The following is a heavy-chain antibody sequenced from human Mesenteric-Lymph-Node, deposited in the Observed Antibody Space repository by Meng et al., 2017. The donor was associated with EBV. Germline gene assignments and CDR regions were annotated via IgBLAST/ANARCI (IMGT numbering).Heavy chain of an antibody. D-gene: IGHD3-9*01. Sequence: QVQLVQSGSELKKPXASVKVSCKASGYTFTSYAMNGVRQAPGQGLEWMGWINNNTGNPAYAQGFTGRFVFSLDTSVTTAYLQISSLKADYTAVYYCAKMYVLTGYYTSMEFWGQGTLVTVSS. CDR1: GYTFTSYA. CDR3: AKMYVLTGYYTSMEF. CDR2: INNNTGNP. J-gene: IGHJ4*02. V-gene: IGHV7-4-1*02.